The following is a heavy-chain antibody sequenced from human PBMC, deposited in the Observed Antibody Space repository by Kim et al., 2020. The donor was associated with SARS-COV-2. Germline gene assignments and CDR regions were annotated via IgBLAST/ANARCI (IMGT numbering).Heavy chain of an antibody. J-gene: IGHJ5*01. Sequence: GSLRLSCAASGFTFSSYGMHWVRQAPGKGLEWVAVISYDGSNKYYADSVKGRFTISRDNSKNTLYLQMNSLRAEDTAVYYCAKSGLWFGRDVHGNNWFD. CDR2: ISYDGSNK. CDR3: AKSGLWFGRDVHGNNWFD. CDR1: GFTFSSYG. V-gene: IGHV3-30*18. D-gene: IGHD3-10*01.